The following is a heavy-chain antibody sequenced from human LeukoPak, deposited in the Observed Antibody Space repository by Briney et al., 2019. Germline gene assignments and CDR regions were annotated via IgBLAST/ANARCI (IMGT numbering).Heavy chain of an antibody. V-gene: IGHV3-7*04. Sequence: GGSLRLSCEASGLTFSRDWMGWVRQAPGKGLEWVANIRQDGGETYYGDSVKGRFIISRDNAKNSLFLQMNRLRAEDTAVYYCARGHFDWLLFDYWGQGTLVTVSS. CDR3: ARGHFDWLLFDY. D-gene: IGHD3-9*01. J-gene: IGHJ4*02. CDR1: GLTFSRDW. CDR2: IRQDGGET.